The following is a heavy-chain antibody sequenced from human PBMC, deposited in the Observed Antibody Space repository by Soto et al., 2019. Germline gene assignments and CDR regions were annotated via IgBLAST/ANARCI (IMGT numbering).Heavy chain of an antibody. CDR2: IKHSGST. CDR1: GGSFSDYL. D-gene: IGHD3-10*01. J-gene: IGHJ4*02. V-gene: IGHV4-34*01. CDR3: ARGLGRMGSLLLSEAQHYLDN. Sequence: QVQLQQWGAGLLKPSETLSLTCTVYGGSFSDYLWTWIRQPPGKGLEWIGEIKHSGSTKYSASLKSRVTISVDTSKRQFTLKLSSVTAADTAVYYCARGLGRMGSLLLSEAQHYLDNWCQGTRVTVSS.